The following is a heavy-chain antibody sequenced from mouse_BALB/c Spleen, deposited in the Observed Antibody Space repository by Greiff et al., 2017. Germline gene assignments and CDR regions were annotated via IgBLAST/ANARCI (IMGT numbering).Heavy chain of an antibody. D-gene: IGHD1-2*01. CDR2: ISSGSSTI. Sequence: EVKLMESGGGLVQPGGSRKLSCAASGFTFSSFGMHWVRQAPEKGLEWVAYISSGSSTIYYADTVKGRFTISRDNPKNTLFLQMTSLRSEDTAMYYCARSGPLLRWDYWGQGTTLTVSS. CDR1: GFTFSSFG. J-gene: IGHJ2*01. V-gene: IGHV5-17*02. CDR3: ARSGPLLRWDY.